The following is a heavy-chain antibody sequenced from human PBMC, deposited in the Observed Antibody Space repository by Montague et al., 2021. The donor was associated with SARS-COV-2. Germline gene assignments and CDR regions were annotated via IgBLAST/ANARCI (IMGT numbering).Heavy chain of an antibody. J-gene: IGHJ4*02. CDR2: IYEGDTX. V-gene: IGHV4-39*07. D-gene: IGHD6-19*01. CDR3: VTPGKTAVAGQFDY. CDR1: GGSIRSTTFY. Sequence: TLSLTCTVSGGSIRSTTFYWGWIRQSPGKGLEWIGYIYEGDTXYYNPSLKSRVAISLDTPNNQFSLKITSLIVADTAIYYCVTPGKTAVAGQFDYWGPGILVTVSS.